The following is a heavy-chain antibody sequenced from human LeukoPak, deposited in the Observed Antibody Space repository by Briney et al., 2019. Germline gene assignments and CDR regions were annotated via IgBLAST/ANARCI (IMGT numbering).Heavy chain of an antibody. CDR2: ISYDGSNK. CDR3: AKDRHNLWQQLVYGMDV. D-gene: IGHD6-13*01. J-gene: IGHJ6*02. V-gene: IGHV3-30*18. Sequence: GGSLRLSCAASGFTFSSYGMHWVRQAPGKGLEWVAVISYDGSNKYYADSVKGRFTNSRDNSKNTLYLQMNSLRAEDTAVYYCAKDRHNLWQQLVYGMDVWGQGTTVTVSS. CDR1: GFTFSSYG.